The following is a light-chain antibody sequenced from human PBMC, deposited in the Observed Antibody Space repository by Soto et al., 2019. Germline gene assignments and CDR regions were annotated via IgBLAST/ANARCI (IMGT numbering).Light chain of an antibody. V-gene: IGKV3-15*01. J-gene: IGKJ1*01. CDR1: QSVSSN. Sequence: EIVMTQSPATLSASPGERATLSCRASQSVSSNLAWYQQNPGQAPRLLIYGASTRATGIPARFSGSGSGTEFTLTISSLQSEDFAVYYCQQYNSWLWTFGQGTKVEIK. CDR2: GAS. CDR3: QQYNSWLWT.